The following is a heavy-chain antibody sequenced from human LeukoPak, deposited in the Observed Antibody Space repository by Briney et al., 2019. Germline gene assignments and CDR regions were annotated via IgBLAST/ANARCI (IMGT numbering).Heavy chain of an antibody. D-gene: IGHD3-10*01. CDR1: GFTFGDYA. CDR3: TRDGLDYYGSGGYREIGLDY. J-gene: IGHJ4*02. Sequence: GGSLRLSCTASGFTFGDYAMSWVRQAPGKGLEWVGFIRSKAYGGTTEYAASVKGRFTISRDDSKSIAYLQMNSLKTEDTAVYYCTRDGLDYYGSGGYREIGLDYWGQGTLVTVSS. CDR2: IRSKAYGGTT. V-gene: IGHV3-49*04.